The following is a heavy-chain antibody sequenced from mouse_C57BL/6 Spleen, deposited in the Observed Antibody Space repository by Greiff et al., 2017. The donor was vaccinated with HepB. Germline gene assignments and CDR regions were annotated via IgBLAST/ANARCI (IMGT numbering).Heavy chain of an antibody. V-gene: IGHV1-80*01. CDR1: GYAFSSYW. CDR2: IYPGDGDT. CDR3: ARLITTVVATNYFDY. D-gene: IGHD1-1*01. J-gene: IGHJ2*01. Sequence: QVQLKESGAELVKPGASVKISCKASGYAFSSYWMNWVKQRPGKGLEWIGQIYPGDGDTNYNGKFKGKATLTADKSSSTAYMQLSSLTSEDSAVYFCARLITTVVATNYFDYWGQGTTLTVSS.